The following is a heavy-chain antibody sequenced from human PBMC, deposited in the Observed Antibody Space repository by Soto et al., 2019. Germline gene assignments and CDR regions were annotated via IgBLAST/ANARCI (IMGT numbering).Heavy chain of an antibody. D-gene: IGHD6-13*01. Sequence: PGGSLRLSCAASGFTFSSYAMHWVRQAPGNGLEWVAVISYDGSNKYYADSVKGRFTISRDNSKNTLYLQMNSLRAEDTAVYYCARVMMWKQLVPQDDAFDIWGQGTMVTVSS. J-gene: IGHJ3*02. CDR2: ISYDGSNK. CDR1: GFTFSSYA. CDR3: ARVMMWKQLVPQDDAFDI. V-gene: IGHV3-30-3*01.